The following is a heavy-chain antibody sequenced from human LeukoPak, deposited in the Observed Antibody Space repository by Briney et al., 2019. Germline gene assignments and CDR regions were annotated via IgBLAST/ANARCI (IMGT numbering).Heavy chain of an antibody. J-gene: IGHJ4*02. CDR1: GFTFSSYS. CDR2: INWNGGST. CDR3: ASSSSGWYGGIDY. D-gene: IGHD6-19*01. V-gene: IGHV3-20*04. Sequence: GGSLRLSCAASGFTFSSYSMNWVRQAPGKGLEWVSGINWNGGSTGYADSVKGRFTISRDNAKNSLYLQMDSLRAEDTALYYCASSSSGWYGGIDYWGQGTLVTVSS.